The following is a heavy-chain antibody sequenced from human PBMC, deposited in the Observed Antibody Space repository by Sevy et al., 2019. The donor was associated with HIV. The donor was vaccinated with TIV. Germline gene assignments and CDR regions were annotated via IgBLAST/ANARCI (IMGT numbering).Heavy chain of an antibody. J-gene: IGHJ6*02. D-gene: IGHD2-2*01. CDR2: ISSSGSTI. V-gene: IGHV3-48*03. Sequence: GGSLRLSCAASGFTFSSYEMNWVRQAPGKGLEWVSYISSSGSTIYYADSVKGRFTITRDNAKNSLYLQMNSLRAEDTAVYYGARALVVPAEGGMDVWGQGTPVTVSS. CDR1: GFTFSSYE. CDR3: ARALVVPAEGGMDV.